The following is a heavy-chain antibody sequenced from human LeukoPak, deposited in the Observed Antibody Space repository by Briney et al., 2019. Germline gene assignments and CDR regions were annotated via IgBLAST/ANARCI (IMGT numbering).Heavy chain of an antibody. Sequence: GGSLGLSCAASGFTFSSYAMSWVRQAPGKGLEWVSAISGSGGSTYYADSVKGRFTISRDNSKNTLYLQMNSLRAEDTAVYYCAKDTWYSSSWYEGNDYWGQGTLVTVSS. CDR1: GFTFSSYA. V-gene: IGHV3-23*01. J-gene: IGHJ4*02. CDR2: ISGSGGST. CDR3: AKDTWYSSSWYEGNDY. D-gene: IGHD6-13*01.